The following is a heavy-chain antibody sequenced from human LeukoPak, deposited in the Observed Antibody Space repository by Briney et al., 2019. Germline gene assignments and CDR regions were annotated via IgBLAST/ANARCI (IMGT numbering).Heavy chain of an antibody. Sequence: GGSLRLSCAASGFTFSSYAMSWVRQAPGKGLEWVSGISGSGASTYYADSVKGRFTISRDNSKNTLYLQMNSLRAEDTAVYYCAKVKGGWYYFDYWGQGTLVTVSS. J-gene: IGHJ4*02. V-gene: IGHV3-23*01. CDR2: ISGSGAST. CDR3: AKVKGGWYYFDY. D-gene: IGHD6-19*01. CDR1: GFTFSSYA.